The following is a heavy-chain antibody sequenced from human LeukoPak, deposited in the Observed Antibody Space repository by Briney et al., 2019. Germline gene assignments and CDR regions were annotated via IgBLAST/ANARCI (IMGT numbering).Heavy chain of an antibody. V-gene: IGHV3-23*01. Sequence: GGSLRLSCAASGFTFSSYAMSWVRQAPGKGLEWVSAISGSGGFTYYAESVKGRLTVSRDNTKSTLYLQMSSLRAEDTAVYYCAKHTLVDYWGQGTLVTVSS. CDR1: GFTFSSYA. J-gene: IGHJ4*02. CDR3: AKHTLVDY. CDR2: ISGSGGFT.